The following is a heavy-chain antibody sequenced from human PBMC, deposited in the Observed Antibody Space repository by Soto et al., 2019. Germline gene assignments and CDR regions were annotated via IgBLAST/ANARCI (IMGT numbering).Heavy chain of an antibody. J-gene: IGHJ6*02. V-gene: IGHV1-2*04. CDR1: GYTFTGYY. CDR2: INPNSGGT. D-gene: IGHD5-18*01. Sequence: SFKVSCKASGYTFTGYYMHWVRQAPGQGLEWMGWINPNSGGTNYAQKFQGWVTMTRDTSISTAYMELSRLRSDDTAVYYCARWGANTAMENYYYYYGMDVWGQGTTVTVSS. CDR3: ARWGANTAMENYYYYYGMDV.